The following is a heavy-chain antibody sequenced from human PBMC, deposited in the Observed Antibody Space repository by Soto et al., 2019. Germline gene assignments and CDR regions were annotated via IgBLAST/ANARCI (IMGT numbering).Heavy chain of an antibody. CDR3: ARGYSSSWYFSHYYYGMDV. D-gene: IGHD6-13*01. CDR2: IWYDGSNK. V-gene: IGHV3-33*01. J-gene: IGHJ6*02. CDR1: GFTFSSYG. Sequence: PGGSLRLSCAASGFTFSSYGMHWVRQAPGKGLEWVAVIWYDGSNKYYADSVKGRLTISRDNAKNSLYLQMNSLRAEDTAVYYCARGYSSSWYFSHYYYGMDVWGQGTTVTVSS.